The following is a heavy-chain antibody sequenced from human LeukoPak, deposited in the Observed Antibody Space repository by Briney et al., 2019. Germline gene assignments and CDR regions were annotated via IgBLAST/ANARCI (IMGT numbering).Heavy chain of an antibody. V-gene: IGHV3-23*01. CDR1: GFTFSSYA. J-gene: IGHJ1*01. D-gene: IGHD6-25*01. Sequence: GGSLRLSCAASGFTFSSYAMSWVRQAPGKGLEWVSAISGSGGSTYYADSVKGRFTISRDLSTNTLYLQMNSLTTEDTAMYFCARRPVAAEYFQHWGQGTLVTVSS. CDR2: ISGSGGST. CDR3: ARRPVAAEYFQH.